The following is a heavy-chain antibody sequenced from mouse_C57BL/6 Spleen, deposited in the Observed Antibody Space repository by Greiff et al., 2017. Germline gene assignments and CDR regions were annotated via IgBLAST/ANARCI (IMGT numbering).Heavy chain of an antibody. Sequence: EVKLLESGPGLVKPSQSLSLTCSVTGYSITSGYYWNWIRQFPGNKLEWMGYISYDGSNNYNPSLKNRISITRDTPKNQFFLKLNSVTTEDTATYYCARDQGSFHWYFDVWGTGTTVTVSS. J-gene: IGHJ1*03. D-gene: IGHD1-1*02. CDR3: ARDQGSFHWYFDV. V-gene: IGHV3-6*01. CDR2: ISYDGSN. CDR1: GYSITSGYY.